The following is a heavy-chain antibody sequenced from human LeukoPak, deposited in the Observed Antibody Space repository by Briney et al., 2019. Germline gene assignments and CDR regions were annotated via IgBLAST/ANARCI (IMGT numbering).Heavy chain of an antibody. CDR2: ISSSSSDI. CDR1: GFTFSRYR. V-gene: IGHV3-21*01. Sequence: GGSLRLSCAASGFTFSRYRMNWVRQAPGKGLEWVSSISSSSSDIYYADSVKGRFTISRDNAKNSLYLQMNSLRAEDTAVYYCGRGANRASDFALWLVPYWGQGTLVTVSS. CDR3: GRGANRASDFALWLVPY. J-gene: IGHJ4*02. D-gene: IGHD2-21*01.